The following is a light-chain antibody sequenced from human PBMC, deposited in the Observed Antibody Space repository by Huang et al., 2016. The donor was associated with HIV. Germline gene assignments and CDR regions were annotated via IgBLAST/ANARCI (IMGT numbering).Light chain of an antibody. V-gene: IGKV3-20*01. CDR3: QQYERPPDT. CDR2: GAS. Sequence: EIVLTQSPGTLSLSPGERATLSCRASQSVGIYLAWYQQKPGQAPRLLIYGASTRVTGSPDRFSGGGSGTDFTLSISRLETEDFAVYYCQQYERPPDTFGPGTKVNIK. J-gene: IGKJ3*01. CDR1: QSVGIY.